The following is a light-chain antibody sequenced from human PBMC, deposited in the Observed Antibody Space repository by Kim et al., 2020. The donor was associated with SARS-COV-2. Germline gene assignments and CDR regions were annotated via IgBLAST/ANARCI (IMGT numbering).Light chain of an antibody. Sequence: SYELTQPPSVSVSPGQTASIACSGDKLGDKYACWYQQKPGQPPVVVIYQDIKRPSGIPERFSASNSGNTATLTISGTQAMDEADYYCQAWDSTYVVFGGGTKLTVL. CDR1: KLGDKY. V-gene: IGLV3-1*01. CDR2: QDI. CDR3: QAWDSTYVV. J-gene: IGLJ2*01.